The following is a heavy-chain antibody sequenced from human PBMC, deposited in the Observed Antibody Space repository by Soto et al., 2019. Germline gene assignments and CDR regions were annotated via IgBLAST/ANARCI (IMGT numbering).Heavy chain of an antibody. V-gene: IGHV5-51*01. CDR1: GYSFTSHW. CDR2: IYPGDSDT. CDR3: ARHCRGGNCYGNNWLDP. J-gene: IGHJ5*02. Sequence: PGASLKISCKASGYSFTSHWIGWVRQMPGKSLEWMGIIYPGDSDTRYSPSFQGQGTISVDKSISTAYLQWSSLEASDTAIYYCARHCRGGNCYGNNWLDPWGQGTLVTVSS. D-gene: IGHD2-15*01.